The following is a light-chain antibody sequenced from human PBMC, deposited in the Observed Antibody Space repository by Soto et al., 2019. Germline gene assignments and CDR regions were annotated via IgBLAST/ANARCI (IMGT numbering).Light chain of an antibody. J-gene: IGLJ1*01. Sequence: QSALTQPASVSGSPGQSITISCTGTSSDVGGYNYVSWYQQHPGKAPKLMIYEVSNRPSGVSNRFSGSKSGNTASLTISGLQAEDEADYYCSSYTISSTSYVFGTGTKATVL. CDR1: SSDVGGYNY. CDR2: EVS. V-gene: IGLV2-14*01. CDR3: SSYTISSTSYV.